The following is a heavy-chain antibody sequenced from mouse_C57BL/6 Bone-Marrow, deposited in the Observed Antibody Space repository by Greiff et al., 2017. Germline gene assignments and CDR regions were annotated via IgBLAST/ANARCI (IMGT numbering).Heavy chain of an antibody. V-gene: IGHV5-6*01. CDR1: GFTFSSYG. D-gene: IGHD1-1*01. CDR2: ISSGGSYT. CDR3: ARRGVAAIDY. J-gene: IGHJ2*01. Sequence: EVQLQQSGGDLVKPGGSLKLSCAASGFTFSSYGMSWVRQTPDKRLEWVATISSGGSYTYYPDSVKGRFTIPRDNAKNTLYLQMSRMKYENTAMYCGARRGVAAIDYWGQGTTLTVSS.